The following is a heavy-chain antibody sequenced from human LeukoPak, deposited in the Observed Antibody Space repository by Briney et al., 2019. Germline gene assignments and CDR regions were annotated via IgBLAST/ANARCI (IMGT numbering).Heavy chain of an antibody. V-gene: IGHV1-18*01. D-gene: IGHD1-26*01. CDR3: AREGGVGATSFDAFDI. CDR1: GGTFSSYG. Sequence: ASVKVSCKASGGTFSSYGISWVRQAPGQGLEWMGWISAYNGNTNYAQKLQGRVTMTTDTSTSTAYMELRSLRSDDTAVYYCAREGGVGATSFDAFDIWGQGTMVTVPS. CDR2: ISAYNGNT. J-gene: IGHJ3*02.